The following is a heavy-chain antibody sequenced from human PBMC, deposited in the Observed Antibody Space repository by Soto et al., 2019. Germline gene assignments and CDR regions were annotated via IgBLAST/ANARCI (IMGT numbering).Heavy chain of an antibody. CDR1: GGTFSSYT. CDR2: IIPIHGIA. J-gene: IGHJ4*02. D-gene: IGHD3-3*01. V-gene: IGHV1-69*04. Sequence: GASVKVSCKASGGTFSSYTISWVRQAPGQGLEWMGRIIPIHGIANYAQKFQGRVTITTDTSTSTAYMELSSLRSEDTAVYYCARDQAYYDFWSGYYQKTPIDYWGQGTLVTVSS. CDR3: ARDQAYYDFWSGYYQKTPIDY.